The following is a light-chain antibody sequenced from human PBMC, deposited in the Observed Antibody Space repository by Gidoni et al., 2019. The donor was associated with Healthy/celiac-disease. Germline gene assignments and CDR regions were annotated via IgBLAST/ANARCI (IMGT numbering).Light chain of an antibody. V-gene: IGLV2-14*01. Sequence: QSSLTLPASVSGSPGQTITISCTGPSSDVGGYNYVSWYQQHPGKAPKLMIYEVSHRPSGVSNRFSGAKSGNTASLTISGRQAEDEADYYCSSYTSSSTRVFGTGTKVTVI. CDR1: SSDVGGYNY. J-gene: IGLJ1*01. CDR2: EVS. CDR3: SSYTSSSTRV.